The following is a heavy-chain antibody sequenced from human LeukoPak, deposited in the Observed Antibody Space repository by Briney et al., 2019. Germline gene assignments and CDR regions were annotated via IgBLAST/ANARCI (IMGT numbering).Heavy chain of an antibody. CDR1: GYTFSSNF. CDR2: INPSGGNT. V-gene: IGHV1-46*01. Sequence: GASVKVSCKASGYTFSSNFLHWVRQAPGQGLEWMGVINPSGGNTRYAQKFQGRLTMTRDMSTTTVYMELRSLRSEDTAVYYRARIAETDPFDIWGQGTVVTISS. CDR3: ARIAETDPFDI. J-gene: IGHJ3*02.